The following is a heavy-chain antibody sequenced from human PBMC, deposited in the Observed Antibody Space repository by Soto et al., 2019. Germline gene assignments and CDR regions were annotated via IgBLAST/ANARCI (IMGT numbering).Heavy chain of an antibody. D-gene: IGHD1-26*01. J-gene: IGHJ4*02. CDR1: GFTLSTSGVG. V-gene: IGHV2-5*02. CDR2: IYWDDDK. CDR3: ARYIVGATRFDY. Sequence: SGPTLVNPTQTLTLTCTFSGFTLSTSGVGVGWIRQPPGKALEWLALIYWDDDKRYSPSLKSRLTITKDTSKNQVVLTMTNMDPVDTATYYCARYIVGATRFDYWGQGTLVTVSS.